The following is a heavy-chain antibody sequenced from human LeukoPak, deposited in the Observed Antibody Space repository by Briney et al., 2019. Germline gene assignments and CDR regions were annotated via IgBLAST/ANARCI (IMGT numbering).Heavy chain of an antibody. J-gene: IGHJ4*02. CDR1: GFTFSSYS. V-gene: IGHV3-48*04. D-gene: IGHD2-15*01. Sequence: GGSLRLSCAASGFTFSSYSMNWVRQAPGKGLEWVSYISSSSSTIYYADSVKGRFTISRDNAKNSLYLQMNSLRAEDTAVYYCARVVVAASLDYWGQGTLVTVSS. CDR2: ISSSSSTI. CDR3: ARVVVAASLDY.